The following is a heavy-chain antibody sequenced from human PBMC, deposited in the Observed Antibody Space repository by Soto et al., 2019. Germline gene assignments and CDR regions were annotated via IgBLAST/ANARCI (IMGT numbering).Heavy chain of an antibody. J-gene: IGHJ5*02. CDR2: ISGSGGST. CDR3: ARDRGATVGAKLSPFNWFDP. CDR1: GLTFSSYA. V-gene: IGHV3-23*01. D-gene: IGHD1-26*01. Sequence: GGSLRLSCAASGLTFSSYAMSWVRQAPGKGLEWVSAISGSGGSTYYADSVKGRFTISRDNSKNTLYLQMNSLRAEDTAVYYCARDRGATVGAKLSPFNWFDPWGQGTLVTVSS.